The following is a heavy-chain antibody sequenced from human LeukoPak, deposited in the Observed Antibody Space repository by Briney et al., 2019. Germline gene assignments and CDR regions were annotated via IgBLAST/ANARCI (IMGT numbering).Heavy chain of an antibody. V-gene: IGHV4-38-2*01. Sequence: SENLSLTXAVSGYSISSGYYWGWIRQPPGKGLEWIGSIYHSGSTYYNPSLKSRVTISVDTSKNQFSLKLSSVTAADTAVYYCARLVVVPAALAFDYWGQGTLVTVSS. J-gene: IGHJ4*02. CDR1: GYSISSGYY. CDR2: IYHSGST. CDR3: ARLVVVPAALAFDY. D-gene: IGHD2-2*01.